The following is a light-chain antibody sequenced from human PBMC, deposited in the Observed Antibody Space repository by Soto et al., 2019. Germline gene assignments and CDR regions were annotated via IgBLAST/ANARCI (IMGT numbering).Light chain of an antibody. J-gene: IGKJ1*01. CDR3: QQYGSSPPT. Sequence: EIVLTQSPGTLSLSPGERATFSCRASQSVSTNYLAWYQRKPGQAPRLLIYGASSRATDIPNRISGSGSGTDFTLTITRLKAEDFAVYYCQQYGSSPPTFGQGTKVEIK. CDR2: GAS. CDR1: QSVSTNY. V-gene: IGKV3-20*01.